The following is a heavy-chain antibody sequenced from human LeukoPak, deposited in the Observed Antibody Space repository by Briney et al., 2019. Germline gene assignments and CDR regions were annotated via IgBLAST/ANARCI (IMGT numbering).Heavy chain of an antibody. Sequence: PSETLSLTCTVSGGSISSYYWSWIRQPPGKGLEWIGYIYYSGSTNYNPSLKSRVTISVDTSKNQSSLKLSSVTAADTAVYYCASGYSSGWYAIFDYWGQGTLVTVSS. CDR1: GGSISSYY. J-gene: IGHJ4*02. V-gene: IGHV4-59*01. CDR2: IYYSGST. CDR3: ASGYSSGWYAIFDY. D-gene: IGHD6-19*01.